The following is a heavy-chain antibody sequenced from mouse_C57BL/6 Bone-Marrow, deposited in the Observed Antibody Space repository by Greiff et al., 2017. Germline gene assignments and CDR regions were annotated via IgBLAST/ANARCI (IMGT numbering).Heavy chain of an antibody. CDR1: GFTFSSYA. CDR3: ARDRSLQRPYFDV. D-gene: IGHD6-5*01. V-gene: IGHV5-4*01. CDR2: ISDGGSYT. Sequence: EVKVVESGGGLVKPGGSLKLSCAASGFTFSSYAMSWVRQTPEKRLEWVATISDGGSYTYYPDNVKGRFTISRDNAKNNLYLQMSHLKSEDTAMHYCARDRSLQRPYFDVWGTGTTVTVSS. J-gene: IGHJ1*03.